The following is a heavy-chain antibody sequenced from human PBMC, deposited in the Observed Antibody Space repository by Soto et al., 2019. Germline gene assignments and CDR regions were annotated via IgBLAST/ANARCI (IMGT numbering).Heavy chain of an antibody. CDR1: GGSISSSSYY. Sequence: HLQLQESGPGLVKPSETLSLTCTVSGGSISSSSYYWGWIRQPPGKGLEWIGSIYYSGSSYYNPSLKSRVTISVDTSKNQFSLKLSSVTAADTAVYYCARVKSSSGWYLINYWGQGTLVTVSS. CDR3: ARVKSSSGWYLINY. V-gene: IGHV4-39*01. CDR2: IYYSGSS. D-gene: IGHD6-19*01. J-gene: IGHJ4*02.